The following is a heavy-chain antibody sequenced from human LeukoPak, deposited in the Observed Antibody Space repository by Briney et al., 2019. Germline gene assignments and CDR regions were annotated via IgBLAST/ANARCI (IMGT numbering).Heavy chain of an antibody. CDR1: GFTVSSNY. J-gene: IGHJ4*02. Sequence: GGSLRLSCAASGFTVSSNYMSWVRQAPGKGLEWVSVIYSGGSTYYADSVKGRFTISRDNAKNSLYLQMNSLRAEDTAVYYCARDSSHIVATGYFDYWGQGTLVTVSS. CDR2: IYSGGST. CDR3: ARDSSHIVATGYFDY. D-gene: IGHD5-12*01. V-gene: IGHV3-53*01.